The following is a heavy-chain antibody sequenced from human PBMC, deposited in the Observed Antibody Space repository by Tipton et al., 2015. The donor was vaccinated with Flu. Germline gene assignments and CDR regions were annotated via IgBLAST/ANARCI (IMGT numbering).Heavy chain of an antibody. V-gene: IGHV4-4*07. Sequence: LGLSCTVSGGSMNNYFWSSYYWSWIRQPAGKGLEWIGRIYSIGSTNYNPSVKSRVTMSVDTSKNQFSLKLTSLTAADTAIYYCAAAPYGSGSWDFWGQGTLVTVSS. J-gene: IGHJ1*01. CDR2: IYSIGST. CDR3: AAAPYGSGSWDF. CDR1: GGSMNNYFWSSYY. D-gene: IGHD3-10*01.